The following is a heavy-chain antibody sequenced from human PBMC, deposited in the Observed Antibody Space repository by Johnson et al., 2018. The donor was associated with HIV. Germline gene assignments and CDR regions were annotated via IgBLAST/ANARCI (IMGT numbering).Heavy chain of an antibody. D-gene: IGHD2-21*02. V-gene: IGHV3-30-3*01. J-gene: IGHJ3*02. Sequence: VQLVESGGGVVQPGRSLRLSCAASGFIFSSYAMHWVRQAPGKGLEWVAVISYDGSNKYYADSVKGRFTISRDNSKNTLYLQVNSLKTEDTAVYYCARSPASRVGDSFAFDIWGQGTMVTVSS. CDR2: ISYDGSNK. CDR3: ARSPASRVGDSFAFDI. CDR1: GFIFSSYA.